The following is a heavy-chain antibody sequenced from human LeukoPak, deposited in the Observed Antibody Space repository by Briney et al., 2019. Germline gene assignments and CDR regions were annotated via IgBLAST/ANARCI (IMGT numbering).Heavy chain of an antibody. D-gene: IGHD2-15*01. CDR2: IYYSGST. Sequence: PSETLSLTCTVSGDSSSTYSWTWLRQPPGKGLEWIGYIYYSGSTNYNPSLKSRITISVDTSKRQISLKLSSVTAADTAVYYCARGARDSVVGWFDPWGQGTLVTVSS. CDR1: GDSSSTYS. J-gene: IGHJ5*02. V-gene: IGHV4-59*01. CDR3: ARGARDSVVGWFDP.